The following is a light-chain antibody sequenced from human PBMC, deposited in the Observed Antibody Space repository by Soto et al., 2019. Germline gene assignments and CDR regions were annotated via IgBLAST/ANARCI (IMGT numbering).Light chain of an antibody. CDR2: GNS. J-gene: IGLJ1*01. Sequence: QSVLAQPPSVSGAPGQRVTISCTGSSSNIGAGYDVHWYQQLPGTAPKLLIYGNSNRPSGVPDRFSGSKSGTSASLAITGLQAEDEAHYYCKSYDTSLSGPWVFGTGTKVTGL. CDR1: SSNIGAGYD. V-gene: IGLV1-40*01. CDR3: KSYDTSLSGPWV.